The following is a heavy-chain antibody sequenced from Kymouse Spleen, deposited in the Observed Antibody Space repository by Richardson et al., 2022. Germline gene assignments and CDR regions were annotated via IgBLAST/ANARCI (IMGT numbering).Heavy chain of an antibody. D-gene: IGHD4-11,IGHD4-11*01. Sequence: QVQLQESGPGLVKPSETLSLTCTVSGGSVSSGSYYWSWIRQPPGKGLEWIGYIYYSGSTNYNPSLKSRVTISVDTSKNQFSLKLSSVTAADTAVYYCARVDYSNLDYWGQGTLVTVSS. CDR3: ARVDYSNLDY. CDR2: IYYSGST. V-gene: IGHV4-61*01. CDR1: GGSVSSGSYY. J-gene: IGHJ4*02.